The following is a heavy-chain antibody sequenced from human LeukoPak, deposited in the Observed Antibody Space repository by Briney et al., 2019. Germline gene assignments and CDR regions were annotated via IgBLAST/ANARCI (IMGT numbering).Heavy chain of an antibody. CDR3: ARCAVYCSSTSCYHRDGMDV. V-gene: IGHV5-10-1*01. J-gene: IGHJ6*04. D-gene: IGHD2-2*01. CDR1: GCSFTSYW. Sequence: GESLKISCKGSGCSFTSYWISWVRQMPGKGLEWMGRIDPSDSYTNYSPSFQGHVTISADKSISTAYLQWSSLKASDTAMYYCARCAVYCSSTSCYHRDGMDVWGKGTTVTVSS. CDR2: IDPSDSYT.